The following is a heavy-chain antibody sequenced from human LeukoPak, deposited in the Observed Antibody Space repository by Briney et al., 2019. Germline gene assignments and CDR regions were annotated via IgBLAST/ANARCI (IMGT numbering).Heavy chain of an antibody. V-gene: IGHV5-51*01. Sequence: GESLKISCKGSGYSFTSYWIGWVRQMPGKGLEWMGIIYPGDSDTRYSPSFQGQVTISADKSISTAYLQWSSLKASDTAMYHCARRGTTGTERDAFDIWGQGTMVTVSS. D-gene: IGHD1-1*01. CDR3: ARRGTTGTERDAFDI. J-gene: IGHJ3*02. CDR1: GYSFTSYW. CDR2: IYPGDSDT.